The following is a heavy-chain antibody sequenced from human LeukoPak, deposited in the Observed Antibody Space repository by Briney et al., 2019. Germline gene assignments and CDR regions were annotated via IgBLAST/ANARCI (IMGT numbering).Heavy chain of an antibody. J-gene: IGHJ4*02. Sequence: GGSLRLSCAASGFTFSSYAMSWVRQAPGKGLEWVSAISGSGSSMYYADSVKGRFTISRDNAKNSLYLQMNSLRAEDTAVYYCATHDFSGAYYFDYWGQGTLVTVSS. CDR3: ATHDFSGAYYFDY. CDR1: GFTFSSYA. V-gene: IGHV3-23*01. D-gene: IGHD3/OR15-3a*01. CDR2: ISGSGSSM.